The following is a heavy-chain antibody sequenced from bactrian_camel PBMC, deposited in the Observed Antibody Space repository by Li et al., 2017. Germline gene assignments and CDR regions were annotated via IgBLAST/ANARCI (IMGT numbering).Heavy chain of an antibody. J-gene: IGHJ4*01. Sequence: VQLVESGGGLVQPGGSLRLSCAASGFTFNAGGMSWVRQAPGKGLEWVSAINSRGGSTYYADSVKGRYTISEDNANTLYLQLNSLKTEDTAMYYCAKDGAPDDETPRYDYWGQGTQVTVS. CDR1: GFTFNAGG. V-gene: IGHV3S40*01. CDR2: INSRGGST. CDR3: AKDGAPDDETPRYDY. D-gene: IGHD1*01.